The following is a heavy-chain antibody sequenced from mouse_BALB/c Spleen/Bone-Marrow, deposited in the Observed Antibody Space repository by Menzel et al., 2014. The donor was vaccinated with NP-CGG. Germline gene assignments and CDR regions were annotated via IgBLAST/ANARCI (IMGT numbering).Heavy chain of an antibody. CDR3: ARQLGLYAMDY. CDR1: GYAFSSSW. CDR2: IYPGDGDT. Sequence: VKLVESGPELVKPGASVKIPCKASGYAFSSSWMNWVKQRPGQGLEWIGRIYPGDGDTNYNGKFKGKATLTADKSSSTAYMQLSSLTSVDSAVYFCARQLGLYAMDYWGQGTSVTVSS. V-gene: IGHV1-82*01. D-gene: IGHD3-1*01. J-gene: IGHJ4*01.